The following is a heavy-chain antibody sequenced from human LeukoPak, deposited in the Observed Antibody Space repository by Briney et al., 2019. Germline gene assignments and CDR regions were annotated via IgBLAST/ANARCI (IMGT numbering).Heavy chain of an antibody. CDR3: ARDLQGGGDS. CDR2: IYGGDDT. CDR1: GFTVRSNY. J-gene: IGHJ4*02. Sequence: GGSLRLSCAASGFTVRSNYMNWVRQAPGKGLEWVSVIYGGDDTYYAASVKGRFTISRDNSRNTLYLQMNSLRAEDTAVYYCARDLQGGGDSWGQGTLVTVSS. D-gene: IGHD3-16*01. V-gene: IGHV3-53*01.